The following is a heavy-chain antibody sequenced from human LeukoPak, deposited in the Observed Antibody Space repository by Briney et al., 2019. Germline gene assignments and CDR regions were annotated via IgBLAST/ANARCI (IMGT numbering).Heavy chain of an antibody. CDR3: ARDRPHITMVRGVKIGLDY. Sequence: ASVKVSCKASGYTFTSYGISWVRQAPGQGLEGMGWISAYNGNTNYAQKLQGRVTMTPDRSTSTAYMELRSLRSDDTAVYYCARDRPHITMVRGVKIGLDYWGQGTLVPVSS. J-gene: IGHJ4*02. CDR2: ISAYNGNT. V-gene: IGHV1-18*01. D-gene: IGHD3-10*01. CDR1: GYTFTSYG.